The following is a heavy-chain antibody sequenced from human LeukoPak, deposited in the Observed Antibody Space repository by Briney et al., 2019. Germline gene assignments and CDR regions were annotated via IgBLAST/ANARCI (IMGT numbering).Heavy chain of an antibody. CDR2: IRYDGSNK. D-gene: IGHD2-2*02. CDR3: AKVLTRRYCSSTSCYTSSDY. CDR1: GFTFSSYG. Sequence: GGSLRLSCAASGFTFSSYGMHWVRQAPGKGLEWVAFIRYDGSNKYYADSVKGRFTISRDNSKNTLYLQMNSLRAEDTAVYYCAKVLTRRYCSSTSCYTSSDYWGQGTLVTVSS. J-gene: IGHJ4*02. V-gene: IGHV3-30*02.